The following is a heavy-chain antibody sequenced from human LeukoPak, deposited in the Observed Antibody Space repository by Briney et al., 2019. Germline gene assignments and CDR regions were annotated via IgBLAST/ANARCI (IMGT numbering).Heavy chain of an antibody. D-gene: IGHD6-19*01. J-gene: IGHJ3*02. Sequence: PSQTLSLTCTVSGGSISSGGYYWSWIRQYPGKGLEWIGYIYYSGSTYYNPSLKSRVTISVDTSKNQFSLKLSSVTAADTAVYYCARDLAVAGHDAFDIWGQGTMVTVSS. V-gene: IGHV4-31*03. CDR3: ARDLAVAGHDAFDI. CDR2: IYYSGST. CDR1: GGSISSGGYY.